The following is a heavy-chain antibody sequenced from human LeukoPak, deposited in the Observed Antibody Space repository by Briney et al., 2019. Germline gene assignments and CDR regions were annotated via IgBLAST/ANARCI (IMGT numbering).Heavy chain of an antibody. CDR2: INWNGGST. J-gene: IGHJ6*02. CDR1: GFTFDDYG. V-gene: IGHV3-20*04. D-gene: IGHD3-22*01. Sequence: PGGSLRLSCAASGFTFDDYGMSWVRQAPGKGLEWVSGINWNGGSTGYADSVKGRFTISRDNSKNTLYLQMNSLRAEDTAVYYCARNGDYYDSSGYPYYYYYGMDVWGQGTTVTVSS. CDR3: ARNGDYYDSSGYPYYYYYGMDV.